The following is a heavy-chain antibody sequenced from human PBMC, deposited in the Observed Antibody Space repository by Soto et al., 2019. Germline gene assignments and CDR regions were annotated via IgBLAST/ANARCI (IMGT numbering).Heavy chain of an antibody. CDR1: GCSVGIYE. Sequence: AAGCSVGIYEMNWVRQAQRKGREWLSFMRHRGGAIHYADSVKGRFTVSRDNAKTSLYLEMNNLRVEDTGVYYCVREAGELVVATTHGLDFWGQGTPVTVSS. J-gene: IGHJ4*02. V-gene: IGHV3-48*03. D-gene: IGHD1-26*01. CDR2: MRHRGGAI. CDR3: VREAGELVVATTHGLDF.